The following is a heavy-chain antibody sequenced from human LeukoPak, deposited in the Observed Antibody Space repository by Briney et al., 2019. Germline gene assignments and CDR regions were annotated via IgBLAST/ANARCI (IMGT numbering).Heavy chain of an antibody. Sequence: PGGSLRLSCAVSGITLSNYGMSWVRQAPGKGLEWVAGISDSGGRTNYADSVKGRFTISRDNPKNTLYLQMNSLRAEDTAVYYCARARSGWYLGQFDYWGQGTLVTVSS. D-gene: IGHD6-19*01. V-gene: IGHV3-23*01. CDR1: GITLSNYG. J-gene: IGHJ4*02. CDR3: ARARSGWYLGQFDY. CDR2: ISDSGGRT.